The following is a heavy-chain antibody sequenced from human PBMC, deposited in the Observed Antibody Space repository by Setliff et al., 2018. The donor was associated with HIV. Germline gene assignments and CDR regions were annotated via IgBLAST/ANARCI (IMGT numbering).Heavy chain of an antibody. V-gene: IGHV4-34*01. CDR3: ARARFWSGYYTGDNYYYMDV. D-gene: IGHD3-3*01. J-gene: IGHJ6*03. Sequence: SETLSLTCAVYDGSFSGYYWSWIRQTPGKGLERIGEIDHSGGTKYNPSLKSRVTISLDTSKNQFSLKLSSVTAADTAVYYCARARFWSGYYTGDNYYYMDVWGKGTTVTVSS. CDR1: DGSFSGYY. CDR2: IDHSGGT.